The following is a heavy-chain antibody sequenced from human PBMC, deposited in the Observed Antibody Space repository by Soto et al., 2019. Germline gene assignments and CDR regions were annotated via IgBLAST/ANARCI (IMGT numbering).Heavy chain of an antibody. Sequence: EVQLVESGGGLVQPGGSLRLSCAASGFTFSSYAMHWVRQAPGKGLEYVSAITSNGGNTDYASSVKGRFTISRDNSKDTLYVQTGSMGAEDMGVYYCAGRVAFGYGMDVWGQGTTGSVSS. V-gene: IGHV3-64*01. J-gene: IGHJ6*02. D-gene: IGHD3-3*02. CDR2: ITSNGGNT. CDR3: AGRVAFGYGMDV. CDR1: GFTFSSYA.